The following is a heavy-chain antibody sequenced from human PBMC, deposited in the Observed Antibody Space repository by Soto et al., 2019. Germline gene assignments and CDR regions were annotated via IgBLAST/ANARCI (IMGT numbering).Heavy chain of an antibody. CDR1: GGSVSSGSYY. CDR3: AREQRGHYYGSGGSLSWFDP. CDR2: IYYSGST. D-gene: IGHD3-10*01. J-gene: IGHJ5*02. Sequence: SETLSLTCTVSGGSVSSGSYYWSWIRQPPGKGLEWIGYIYYSGSTNYNPSLKSRVTISVDTSKNQFSLKLSSVTAADTAVYYSAREQRGHYYGSGGSLSWFDPWGQGTLVTVSS. V-gene: IGHV4-61*01.